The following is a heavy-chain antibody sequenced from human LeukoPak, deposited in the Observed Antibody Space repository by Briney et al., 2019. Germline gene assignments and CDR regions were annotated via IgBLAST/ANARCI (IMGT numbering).Heavy chain of an antibody. J-gene: IGHJ4*02. CDR2: ISNSGST. CDR1: GGYVNRGTFF. CDR3: ARSPSGYRFDS. Sequence: SETLSLTCAVSGGYVNRGTFFWTWIRKPPGTGLEWIGYISNSGSTNYHPSLKSRVTISSDTSKTQFTLKLTSVTAADTAVYYCARSPSGYRFDSWGRGTLVTVSS. V-gene: IGHV4-61*01. D-gene: IGHD3-22*01.